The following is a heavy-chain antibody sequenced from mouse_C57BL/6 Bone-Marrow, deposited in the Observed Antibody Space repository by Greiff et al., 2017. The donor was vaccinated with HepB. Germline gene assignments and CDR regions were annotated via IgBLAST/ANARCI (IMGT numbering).Heavy chain of an antibody. CDR2: IYPGSGST. V-gene: IGHV1-55*01. Sequence: QVQLQQPGAELVKPGASVKMSCKASGYTFTSYWITWVKQRPGQGLEWIGVIYPGSGSTNYNEKFKSKATLTVDTSSSTAYMQLSSLTSEDSAVYYCARREDYGSSYGYWGQGTTLTVSS. CDR1: GYTFTSYW. D-gene: IGHD1-1*01. CDR3: ARREDYGSSYGY. J-gene: IGHJ2*01.